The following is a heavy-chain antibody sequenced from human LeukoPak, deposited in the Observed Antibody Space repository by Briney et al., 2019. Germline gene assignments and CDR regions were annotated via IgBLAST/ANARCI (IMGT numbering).Heavy chain of an antibody. CDR3: ARAPTMVRGVIPKTLMPDY. D-gene: IGHD3-10*01. CDR2: INPSGGST. Sequence: GASVKVSCKASGYTFTSYYMHWVRQAPGQGLEWMGIINPSGGSTSYAQKFQGRVTMTRDMSTSTVYMELSSLRSEDMAVYYCARAPTMVRGVIPKTLMPDYWGQGTLVTVSS. V-gene: IGHV1-46*01. J-gene: IGHJ4*02. CDR1: GYTFTSYY.